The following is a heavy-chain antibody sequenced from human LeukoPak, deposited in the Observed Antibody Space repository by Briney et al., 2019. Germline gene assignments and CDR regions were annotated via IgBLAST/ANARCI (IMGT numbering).Heavy chain of an antibody. CDR3: AIGSYCSGGSCYPLFDY. D-gene: IGHD2-15*01. CDR1: GFTVNNNY. Sequence: GGSLRLSCAASGFTVNNNYMNWVREAPGKGLEWVSGIYSDGSTYYADSVKGRFTISRDSSKNTLYLQMNSLRAEDTAVYYCAIGSYCSGGSCYPLFDYWGRGTPVTVSS. J-gene: IGHJ4*02. CDR2: IYSDGST. V-gene: IGHV3-53*01.